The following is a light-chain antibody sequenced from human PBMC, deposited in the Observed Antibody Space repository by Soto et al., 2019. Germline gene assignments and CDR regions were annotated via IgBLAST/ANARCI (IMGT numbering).Light chain of an antibody. CDR2: DAS. CDR1: QNVYNN. CDR3: QQCRNLPLT. V-gene: IGKV3-15*01. Sequence: EIVMTQSPATLSVSPGEGATLSCKASQNVYNNLAWYQQRPGQPPRLLIYDASTRASGISARFSGSGYGTDFTLSISSLQSEDFAVYFCQQCRNLPLTFGGGNKVEIK. J-gene: IGKJ4*01.